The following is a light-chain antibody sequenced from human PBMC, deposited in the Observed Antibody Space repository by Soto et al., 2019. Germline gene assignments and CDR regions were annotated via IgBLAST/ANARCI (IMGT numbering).Light chain of an antibody. J-gene: IGLJ2*01. CDR3: SAHSGRNKAVV. Sequence: QSVLTQPPSASGSPGQSVTISCTGTSSDVGGYNSVSWYQQHPGKAPKLMIYGVSTRPSGVPDRFSGSKSGTTASLTVSGLQAEDEADYYCSAHSGRNKAVVFGGGTKLTAL. CDR2: GVS. V-gene: IGLV2-8*01. CDR1: SSDVGGYNS.